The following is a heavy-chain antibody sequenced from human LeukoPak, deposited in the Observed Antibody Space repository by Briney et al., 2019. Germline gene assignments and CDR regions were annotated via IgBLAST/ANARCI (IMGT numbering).Heavy chain of an antibody. CDR3: AKDLGYGDYADWFDP. J-gene: IGHJ5*02. CDR1: GFTFSSYA. D-gene: IGHD4-17*01. CDR2: ISGSGGST. Sequence: GGSLRLSCAASGFTFSSYAMSWVRQAPGKGLEWVSAISGSGGSTYYADSVKDRFTISRDNSKNTLYLQMNSLRAEDTAVYYCAKDLGYGDYADWFDPWGQGTLVTVSS. V-gene: IGHV3-23*01.